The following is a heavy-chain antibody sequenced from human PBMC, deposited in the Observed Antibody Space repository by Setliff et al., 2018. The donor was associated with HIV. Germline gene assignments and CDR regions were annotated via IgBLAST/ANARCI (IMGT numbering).Heavy chain of an antibody. CDR2: ISYTGTT. D-gene: IGHD3-3*01. CDR1: GGSISNYY. J-gene: IGHJ6*03. Sequence: SETLSLTCTVSGGSISNYYWSWIRHPTRKGLEWIGYISYTGTTKYNPALKSRVTISVDTSKNQFSVRLSSVSAADTAVYYCARGSRQLTIFGVVFKTNXXXMDVWGKGTAVTVSS. V-gene: IGHV4-59*01. CDR3: ARGSRQLTIFGVVFKTNXXXMDV.